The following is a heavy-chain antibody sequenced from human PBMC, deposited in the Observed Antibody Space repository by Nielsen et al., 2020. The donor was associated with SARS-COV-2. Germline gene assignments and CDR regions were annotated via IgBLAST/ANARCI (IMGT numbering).Heavy chain of an antibody. D-gene: IGHD3-3*01. J-gene: IGHJ4*02. CDR2: IKQDGSEK. V-gene: IGHV3-7*01. Sequence: GESLKISCAASGFTFSSYWMSWVRQAPGKGLEWVANIKQDGSEKYYVDSVKGRFTISRDNAKNSLYLQMNSLRAEDTAVYYCARDSLPPYYDFWSGYYYHDYWGQGTLVTVSS. CDR3: ARDSLPPYYDFWSGYYYHDY. CDR1: GFTFSSYW.